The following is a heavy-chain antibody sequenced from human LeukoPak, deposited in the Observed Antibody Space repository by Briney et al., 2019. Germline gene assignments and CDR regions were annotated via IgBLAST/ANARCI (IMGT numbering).Heavy chain of an antibody. D-gene: IGHD3-10*02. J-gene: IGHJ4*02. CDR1: GGSISSGTYY. CDR2: IYPSGST. V-gene: IGHV4-61*02. Sequence: PSQTLSLTCTVSGGSISSGTYYWSWIRQPAGKELEWIGRIYPSGSTNYNPSLKSRVTISVDTSKNQFSLKLSSVTAADTAVYYWARDRASNYVDSWGQGTLVTVSS. CDR3: ARDRASNYVDS.